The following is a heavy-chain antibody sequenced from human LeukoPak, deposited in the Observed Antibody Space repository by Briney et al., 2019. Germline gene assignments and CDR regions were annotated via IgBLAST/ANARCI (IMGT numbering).Heavy chain of an antibody. Sequence: SETLSLTCAVYGGSFSGYYWSWIRQPPGKGLEWIGEINHSGSTNYNPSLKSRVTISVDTSKNQFSLKLSSVTAADTAVYYCANVRFLEYRPFDYWGQGTLVTVSS. CDR2: INHSGST. CDR1: GGSFSGYY. D-gene: IGHD3-3*01. CDR3: ANVRFLEYRPFDY. V-gene: IGHV4-34*01. J-gene: IGHJ4*02.